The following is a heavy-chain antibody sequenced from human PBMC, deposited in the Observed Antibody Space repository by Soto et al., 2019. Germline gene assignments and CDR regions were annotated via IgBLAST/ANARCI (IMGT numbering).Heavy chain of an antibody. CDR2: IYYMGST. V-gene: IGHV4-39*01. CDR3: ARHEAGWYFDS. D-gene: IGHD6-25*01. CDR1: RGSISIGTNY. Sequence: SETLSPTCTVSRGSISIGTNYWAWIRQPPGKGLEWIANIYYMGSTFYNPSLKSRVTISLDTSKNQFSLKLRSVTAADTAVYYCARHEAGWYFDSWGQGTLVTVSS. J-gene: IGHJ4*02.